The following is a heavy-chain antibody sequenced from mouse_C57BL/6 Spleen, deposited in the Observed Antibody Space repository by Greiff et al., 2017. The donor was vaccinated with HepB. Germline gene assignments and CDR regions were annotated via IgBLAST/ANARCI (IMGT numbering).Heavy chain of an antibody. V-gene: IGHV1-42*01. CDR1: VYSFTGYY. J-gene: IGHJ1*03. D-gene: IGHD2-5*01. CDR3: AIPPYYSNYDWYFDV. Sequence: VQLQQSGPELVKPGASVKISCKASVYSFTGYYMNWVKQSPEKSLEWIGEINPSTGGTTYNQKFKAKATLTVDKSSSTAYMQLKSLTSEDSAVYYCAIPPYYSNYDWYFDVWGTGTTVTVSS. CDR2: INPSTGGT.